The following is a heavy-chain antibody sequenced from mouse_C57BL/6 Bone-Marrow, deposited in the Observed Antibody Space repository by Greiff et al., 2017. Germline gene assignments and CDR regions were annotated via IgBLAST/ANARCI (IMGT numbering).Heavy chain of an antibody. CDR3: ARQGGDGDYFDY. Sequence: EVMLVESGGGLVQSGRSLKLSCAASGFTFSSYGMSWVRQTPDKRLEWVATISSGGSYTYYPDSVKGRFTISRDNAKNTLYLQMSSLKSEDTAMYYCARQGGDGDYFDYWGQGTTLTVSS. CDR2: ISSGGSYT. V-gene: IGHV5-6*03. CDR1: GFTFSSYG. J-gene: IGHJ2*01. D-gene: IGHD1-1*02.